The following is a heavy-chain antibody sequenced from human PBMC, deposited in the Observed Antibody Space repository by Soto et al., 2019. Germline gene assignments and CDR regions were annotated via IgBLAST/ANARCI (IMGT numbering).Heavy chain of an antibody. CDR1: GGSISSYY. CDR3: ARQVAAPTIYFDY. CDR2: IYYSGST. Sequence: TSETLSLTCTVSGGSISSYYWSWIRQPPGKGLECIGYIYYSGSTNYNPSLKSRVTLSVDTSKNQFSLKLSSVTAADTAVYYCARQVAAPTIYFDYWGQGTLVTVSS. J-gene: IGHJ4*02. D-gene: IGHD6-13*01. V-gene: IGHV4-59*08.